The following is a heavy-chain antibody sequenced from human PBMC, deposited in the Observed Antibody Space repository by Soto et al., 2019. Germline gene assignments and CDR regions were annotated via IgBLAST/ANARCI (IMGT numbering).Heavy chain of an antibody. CDR2: IYYSGST. V-gene: IGHV4-59*01. CDR3: ARAVPTLGYCSSTSCYSWFDP. D-gene: IGHD2-2*02. J-gene: IGHJ5*02. CDR1: GGSISSYY. Sequence: KASETLSLTCTVSGGSISSYYWSWIRQPPGKGLEWIGYIYYSGSTNYNPSLRSRVTISVDTSKNQFSLKLSSVTAADTAVYYCARAVPTLGYCSSTSCYSWFDPWGQGTLVTVSS.